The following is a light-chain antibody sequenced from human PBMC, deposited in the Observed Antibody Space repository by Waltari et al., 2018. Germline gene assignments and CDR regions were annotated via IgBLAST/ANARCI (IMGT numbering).Light chain of an antibody. CDR3: QKYGTLPAT. CDR1: QSVSKY. CDR2: DAS. Sequence: EIVLTQSPGTLSLSPGERATLSCRASQSVSKYLAWYQQKPGQAPRLLIYDASIRATGIPDRFSGSGWGTDFSLTISSLEPEDFAVYYCQKYGTLPATFGQVTKVQ. V-gene: IGKV3-20*01. J-gene: IGKJ1*01.